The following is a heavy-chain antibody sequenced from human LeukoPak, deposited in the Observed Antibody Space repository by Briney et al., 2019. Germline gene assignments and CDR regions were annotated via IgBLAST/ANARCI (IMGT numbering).Heavy chain of an antibody. V-gene: IGHV1-18*01. CDR3: ARVNFDIMSGYYVPHVFDI. CDR2: ITAYSGNT. J-gene: IGHJ3*02. D-gene: IGHD3-22*01. Sequence: ASVKVSCKTSGYTFVNYAIAWVRQAPGQGLEWTGWITAYSGNTNYAQKLQERVTMTTDTSTSTAYMELRTLRSDDTAVYFCARVNFDIMSGYYVPHVFDIWGQGTMVTVSS. CDR1: GYTFVNYA.